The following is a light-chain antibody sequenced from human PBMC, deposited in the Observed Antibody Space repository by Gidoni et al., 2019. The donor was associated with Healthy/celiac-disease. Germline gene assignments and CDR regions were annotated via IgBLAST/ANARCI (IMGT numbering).Light chain of an antibody. Sequence: DIQMTQSPSSLSASVGDRVTITCRASQGISSYLNWYQQKPGKAPKLLIYAASSLQSGVPSRFSGSGSGTDFTLTISSLQPEDFATYYCQQSYSTPRTFXQXTKVEIK. V-gene: IGKV1-39*01. J-gene: IGKJ1*01. CDR1: QGISSY. CDR3: QQSYSTPRT. CDR2: AAS.